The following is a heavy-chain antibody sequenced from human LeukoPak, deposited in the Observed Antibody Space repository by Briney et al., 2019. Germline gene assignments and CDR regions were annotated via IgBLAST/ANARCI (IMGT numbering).Heavy chain of an antibody. D-gene: IGHD3-22*01. CDR3: ARDWSHSSGDFDY. CDR2: ISRGSDHI. J-gene: IGHJ4*02. Sequence: KTGGSLRLSWAASGFTFSSYAMNWVRQAPGKGLEWVSSISRGSDHIFYADSMKGRFTISRDNAKNSLYLQMNSLRAEDTAVYYCARDWSHSSGDFDYWGQGTLVTVSS. CDR1: GFTFSSYA. V-gene: IGHV3-21*01.